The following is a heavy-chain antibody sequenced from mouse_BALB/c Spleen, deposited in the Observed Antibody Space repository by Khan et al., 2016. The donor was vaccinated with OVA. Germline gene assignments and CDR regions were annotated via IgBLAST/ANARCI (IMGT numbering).Heavy chain of an antibody. J-gene: IGHJ3*01. CDR3: VRGGPYHANYGAWFAY. CDR2: INPSNGYT. V-gene: IGHV1-4*01. D-gene: IGHD2-10*01. Sequence: QVQLQQSGAELARPGASVKMSCKASGYTFTSYTMHWVKQRPGQGLEWIGYINPSNGYTNYNQKFRDKATLTADKSSSTAYMQLSSLTSEDSAVSYCVRGGPYHANYGAWFAYWGQGTLVTVSA. CDR1: GYTFTSYT.